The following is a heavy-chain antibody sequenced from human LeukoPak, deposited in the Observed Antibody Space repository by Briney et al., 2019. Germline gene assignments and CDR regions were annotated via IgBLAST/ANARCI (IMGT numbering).Heavy chain of an antibody. Sequence: PGGSLRLSCAASGFTFSTYWMGWVRQAPGKGLEWMGIIYPGDSDTRYSPSFQGQVTISADKSISTAYLQWSSLKASDTAMYYCARQGRDWYFDLWGRGTLVTVSS. V-gene: IGHV5-51*01. D-gene: IGHD3-10*01. CDR3: ARQGRDWYFDL. J-gene: IGHJ2*01. CDR1: GFTFSTYW. CDR2: IYPGDSDT.